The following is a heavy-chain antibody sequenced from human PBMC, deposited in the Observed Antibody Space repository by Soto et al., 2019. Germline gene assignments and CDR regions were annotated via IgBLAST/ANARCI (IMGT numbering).Heavy chain of an antibody. Sequence: PSETLSLTCTVSGGSISSGDYYWSWVRQPPGKGLEWIGYIYYSGSTYYNPSLKSRVTISVDTSKNQFSLKLSSVTAADTAVYYCARATGYYGSEYGMDVWGQGTTVTV. CDR1: GGSISSGDYY. CDR2: IYYSGST. D-gene: IGHD3-10*01. V-gene: IGHV4-30-4*01. J-gene: IGHJ6*02. CDR3: ARATGYYGSEYGMDV.